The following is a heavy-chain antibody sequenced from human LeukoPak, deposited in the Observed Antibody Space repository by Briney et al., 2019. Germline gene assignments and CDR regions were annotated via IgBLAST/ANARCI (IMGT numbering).Heavy chain of an antibody. J-gene: IGHJ4*02. Sequence: KASETLSLTCAVYGGSLSDYYWIWIRQPPGKGLEWIAEINHRGTTNYNPSLKSRLSLSVDTSNRHFSLKLTSVTAADTAVYYCSRAFVYYFDYWSQGTLVTVSS. CDR2: INHRGTT. V-gene: IGHV4-34*01. D-gene: IGHD3-3*02. CDR1: GGSLSDYY. CDR3: SRAFVYYFDY.